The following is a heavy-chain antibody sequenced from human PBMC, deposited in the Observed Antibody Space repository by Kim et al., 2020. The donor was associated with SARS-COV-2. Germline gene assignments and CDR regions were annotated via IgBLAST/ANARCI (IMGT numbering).Heavy chain of an antibody. CDR1: GFTFSSYD. J-gene: IGHJ3*02. V-gene: IGHV3-13*01. CDR3: ARGLGYSYGDAFDI. Sequence: GGSLRLSCAASGFTFSSYDMHWVRQATGKGLELVSAIGTAGDTYYPGSVKGRFTISRENAKNSLYLQMNSLRAGDTAVYYCARGLGYSYGDAFDIWGQGTMVTVSS. CDR2: IGTAGDT. D-gene: IGHD5-18*01.